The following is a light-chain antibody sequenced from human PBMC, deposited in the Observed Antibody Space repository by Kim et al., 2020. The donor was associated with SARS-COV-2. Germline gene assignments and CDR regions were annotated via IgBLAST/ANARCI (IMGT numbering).Light chain of an antibody. CDR2: AAS. CDR3: LQDNSYPYT. V-gene: IGKV1-17*03. J-gene: IGKJ2*01. Sequence: SAIAAAVGVRVNITCRAGQGIIAWFQQKPGEVPKGMVDAASSLQSGVPSRFSGSGSGTEFTLTISSLQPEDFATYYGLQDNSYPYTFGQGAKLEI. CDR1: QGI.